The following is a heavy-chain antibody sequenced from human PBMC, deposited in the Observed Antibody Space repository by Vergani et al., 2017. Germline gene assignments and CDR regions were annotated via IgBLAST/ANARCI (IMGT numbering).Heavy chain of an antibody. Sequence: EVQLVESGGGLVQPGGSLRLSCAASGFTFSSYSMHWVRQAPGKGLEWVSYISSSSSTIYYADSVKGGITISRDNAKNSLSLQMNSLRDEDTAVYYCAREKYYYDSSGSHVDYWGQGTLVTVSS. CDR3: AREKYYYDSSGSHVDY. J-gene: IGHJ4*02. CDR2: ISSSSSTI. D-gene: IGHD3-22*01. V-gene: IGHV3-48*02. CDR1: GFTFSSYS.